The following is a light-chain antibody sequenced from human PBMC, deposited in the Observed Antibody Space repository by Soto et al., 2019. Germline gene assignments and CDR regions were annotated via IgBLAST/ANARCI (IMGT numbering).Light chain of an antibody. Sequence: DIQMTQSPSTLSASVGDRVTITCRARQSISTWLAWYQQKPGNAHKLLIFDAANFESGVPSRVSGSGSGKELTRTIHSLQPDDFATYCCQQYQSDSRPCGKGT. CDR1: QSISTW. CDR2: DAA. V-gene: IGKV1-5*01. J-gene: IGKJ1*01. CDR3: QQYQSDSRP.